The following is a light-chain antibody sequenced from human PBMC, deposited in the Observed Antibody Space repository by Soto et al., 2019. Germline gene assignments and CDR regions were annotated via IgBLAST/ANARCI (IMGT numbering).Light chain of an antibody. V-gene: IGKV3-11*01. Sequence: EMVLTQSPDTLSVSPGERATLSCRASQSVSSYLAWYQQKPGQAPRLLIYDASNRATGIPARFSGSGSGTDFTLTISSLEPEDFAVYYCQQRSNWLLTFGGGTKVDI. CDR1: QSVSSY. J-gene: IGKJ4*01. CDR2: DAS. CDR3: QQRSNWLLT.